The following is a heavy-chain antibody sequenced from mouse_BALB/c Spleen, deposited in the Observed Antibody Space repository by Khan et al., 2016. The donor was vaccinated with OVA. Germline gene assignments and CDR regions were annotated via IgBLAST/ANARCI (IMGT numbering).Heavy chain of an antibody. CDR2: ISPNYGDA. J-gene: IGHJ3*01. V-gene: IGHV1S137*01. CDR3: VRGGKFAY. D-gene: IGHD1-1*02. Sequence: QVQLKQSGAELVRPGVSVKISCKASGYTFTDYAMHWVKQRHAKSLEWIGVISPNYGDADYNQKFQGKASMTVDRSSSTAYMELARVTSEDSAIYYCVRGGKFAYWGQGTLVTVSA. CDR1: GYTFTDYA.